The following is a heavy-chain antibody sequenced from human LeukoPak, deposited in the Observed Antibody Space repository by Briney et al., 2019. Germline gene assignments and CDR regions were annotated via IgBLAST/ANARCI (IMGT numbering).Heavy chain of an antibody. CDR3: ARLAYYYGSGSYYFDY. D-gene: IGHD3-10*01. CDR2: IYPGDSET. CDR1: GYRFTSYW. J-gene: IGHJ4*02. Sequence: GESLKISCKGSGYRFTSYWIAWARQMPGKGLEWMGIIYPGDSETRSRPSFEGQVTISADKSISTAYLQWSSLKASDTAMYYCARLAYYYGSGSYYFDYWGQGTLVTVSP. V-gene: IGHV5-51*01.